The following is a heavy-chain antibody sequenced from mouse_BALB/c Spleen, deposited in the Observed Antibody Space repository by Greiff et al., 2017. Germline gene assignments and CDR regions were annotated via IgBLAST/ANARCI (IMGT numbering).Heavy chain of an antibody. Sequence: QVQLQQSGPQLVRPGASVKLSCTASGYSFNSYWMHWVKQRPGQGLEWIGMIDPSDSDTRLNQKFKDKATLTVDKSSSTAYMQLSSPTSEDSAVYYCTSGTTYFDYWGQGTTLTVSS. CDR2: IDPSDSDT. D-gene: IGHD1-1*01. V-gene: IGHV1-69*02. J-gene: IGHJ2*01. CDR1: GYSFNSYW. CDR3: TSGTTYFDY.